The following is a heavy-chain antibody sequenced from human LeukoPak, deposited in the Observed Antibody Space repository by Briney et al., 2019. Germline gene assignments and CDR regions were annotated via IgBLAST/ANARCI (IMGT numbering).Heavy chain of an antibody. J-gene: IGHJ4*02. Sequence: ASVKVSCKASGYTFTSYGISWVRQAPGQGLEWMGWISAYNGNTNYAQKLQGRVTMTTDTSTSTAYMELSSLRSEDTAVYYCARAPFGSGSYYMFDYWGQGTLVTVSS. D-gene: IGHD3-10*01. CDR2: ISAYNGNT. V-gene: IGHV1-18*01. CDR3: ARAPFGSGSYYMFDY. CDR1: GYTFTSYG.